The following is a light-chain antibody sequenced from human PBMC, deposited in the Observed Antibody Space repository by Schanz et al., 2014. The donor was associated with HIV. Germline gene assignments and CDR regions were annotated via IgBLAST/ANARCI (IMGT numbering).Light chain of an antibody. V-gene: IGLV2-8*01. CDR1: SSDVGTYNY. CDR2: AVS. Sequence: QSALTQPPSASGSPGQSVTISCTGTSSDVGTYNYVSWYQQHPGKAPRLVIFAVSERPSGVPDRFSGSKSGNTASLTLSGLQADDEAEYFCCSYTTTSTYVFGAGTKLTVL. J-gene: IGLJ1*01. CDR3: CSYTTTSTYV.